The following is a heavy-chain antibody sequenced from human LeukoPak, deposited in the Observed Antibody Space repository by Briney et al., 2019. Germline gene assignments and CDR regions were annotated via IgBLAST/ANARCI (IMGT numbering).Heavy chain of an antibody. CDR1: GGSISSYY. Sequence: SETLSLTCTFSGGSISSYYWSWIRQPAGEGLEWIGRIYTSGSTKYNPSLTSRVTMSVDTSKHQFYLKLSSVTAADTAVYYCARGWATVVTQSRNDAFDIWGQGTMVTVSS. CDR2: IYTSGST. D-gene: IGHD4-23*01. V-gene: IGHV4-4*07. CDR3: ARGWATVVTQSRNDAFDI. J-gene: IGHJ3*02.